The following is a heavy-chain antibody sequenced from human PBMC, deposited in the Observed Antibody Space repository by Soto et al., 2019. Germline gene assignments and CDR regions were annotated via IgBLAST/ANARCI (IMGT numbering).Heavy chain of an antibody. Sequence: KPSETLSLTCAVYGGSFSGYYWSWIRQPPGKGLEWIGEINHSGSTNYNPSLKSRVTISVDTSKNQFSLKLSSVTAADTAVYYCARPGGFTPDKPSFFDYWGQGTLVTVSS. CDR1: GGSFSGYY. V-gene: IGHV4-34*01. CDR2: INHSGST. CDR3: ARPGGFTPDKPSFFDY. J-gene: IGHJ4*02. D-gene: IGHD3-16*01.